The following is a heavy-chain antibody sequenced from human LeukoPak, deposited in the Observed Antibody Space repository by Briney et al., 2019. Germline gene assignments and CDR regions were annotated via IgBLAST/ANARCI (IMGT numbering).Heavy chain of an antibody. Sequence: SQTLSLTCTVSGGSISSGGYFWSWIRQPAGKGLEWIGRIYTSGSTNYNPSLKSRVTISVDTSKNQFSLKLSSVTAADTAVYYCARSIPGVFGVAPVWFDPWGQGTLVTVSS. D-gene: IGHD3-3*01. J-gene: IGHJ5*02. CDR2: IYTSGST. V-gene: IGHV4-61*02. CDR3: ARSIPGVFGVAPVWFDP. CDR1: GGSISSGGYF.